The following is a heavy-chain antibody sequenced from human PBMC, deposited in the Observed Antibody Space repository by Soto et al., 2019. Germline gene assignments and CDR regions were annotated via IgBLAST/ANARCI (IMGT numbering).Heavy chain of an antibody. CDR2: IIPILGIA. Sequence: QVQLVQSGAEVKKPGSSVKVSCKASGGTFSSYTISWVRQAPGQGLEWMGRIIPILGIANYAQKFQGRVTITADKSTSTAYMELSSLRSEDTAVYYCARDLGLVADDFDYWGQGTLVTVSS. CDR3: ARDLGLVADDFDY. V-gene: IGHV1-69*08. J-gene: IGHJ4*02. D-gene: IGHD2-8*02. CDR1: GGTFSSYT.